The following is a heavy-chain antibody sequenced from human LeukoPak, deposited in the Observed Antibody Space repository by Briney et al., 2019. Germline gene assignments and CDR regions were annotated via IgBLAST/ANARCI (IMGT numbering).Heavy chain of an antibody. CDR3: ARGIRGYSYYFDY. V-gene: IGHV4-34*01. J-gene: IGHJ4*02. Sequence: SSETLSLTCAVSGGSFSGYYWSWIRQPPRKGLEWIGEINHSGSTNYNPSLKSRVTISVDTSKNQFSLKMSSVTAADTAVYYCARGIRGYSYYFDYWGQGTLVTVSS. CDR2: INHSGST. CDR1: GGSFSGYY. D-gene: IGHD3-22*01.